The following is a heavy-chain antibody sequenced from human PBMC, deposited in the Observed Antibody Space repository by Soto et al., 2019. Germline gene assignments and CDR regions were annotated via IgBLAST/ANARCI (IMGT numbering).Heavy chain of an antibody. D-gene: IGHD6-19*01. J-gene: IGHJ4*02. Sequence: SETLAITFTVSGGSISSCGYYWSWIRQHPVKGLEWIGYIYYSGSTYYNPSLKSRVTISVDTSKNQFSLKLSSVTAADTAVYYCARGFSMAAFEYWGQGTLETDST. CDR3: ARGFSMAAFEY. CDR1: GGSISSCGYY. V-gene: IGHV4-31*03. CDR2: IYYSGST.